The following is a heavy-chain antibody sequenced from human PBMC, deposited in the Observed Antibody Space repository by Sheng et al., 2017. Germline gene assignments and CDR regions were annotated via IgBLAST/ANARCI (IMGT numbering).Heavy chain of an antibody. CDR3: ARDRRWDSSGIDY. D-gene: IGHD3-22*01. CDR2: IWYDGSNK. V-gene: IGHV3-33*01. CDR1: GFTFSSYG. Sequence: QVQLVESGGGVVQPGRSLRLSCAASGFTFSSYGMHWVRQAPGKGLEWVAVIWYDGSNKYYADSVKGRFTISRDNSKNTLYLQMNSLRAEDTAVYYCARDRRWDSSGIDYWGQGTLVTVSS. J-gene: IGHJ4*02.